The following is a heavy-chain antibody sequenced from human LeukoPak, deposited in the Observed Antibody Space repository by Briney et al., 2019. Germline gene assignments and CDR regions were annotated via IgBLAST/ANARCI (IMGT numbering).Heavy chain of an antibody. J-gene: IGHJ4*02. CDR1: GFTFSSYS. V-gene: IGHV3-21*01. D-gene: IGHD3-3*01. CDR2: ISSSSSYI. Sequence: GGSLRLSCAASGFTFSSYSMNWVRQAPGKGLEWVSSISSSSSYIYYADSVKGRFTISRDNAKNSLYLRMNSLRAEDTAVYYCAKDKKFGGWYYFDYWGQGTLVTVSS. CDR3: AKDKKFGGWYYFDY.